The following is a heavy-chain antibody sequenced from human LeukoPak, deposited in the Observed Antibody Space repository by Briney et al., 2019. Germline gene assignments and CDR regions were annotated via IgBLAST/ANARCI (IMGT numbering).Heavy chain of an antibody. V-gene: IGHV3-23*01. CDR3: AKASFWSGYPY. Sequence: GGSLRLSCAASTFTFYSYAMSWVRQAPGKGLEWVSAISGSGGSTYYADSVKGRFTISRDNSKNTLYLQMNSLRAEDTAVYYCAKASFWSGYPYWGQGTLVTVSS. CDR2: ISGSGGST. CDR1: TFTFYSYA. J-gene: IGHJ4*02. D-gene: IGHD3-3*01.